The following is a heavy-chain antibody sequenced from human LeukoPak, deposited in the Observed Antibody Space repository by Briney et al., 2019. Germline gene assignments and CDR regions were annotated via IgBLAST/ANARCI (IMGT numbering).Heavy chain of an antibody. V-gene: IGHV3-53*01. J-gene: IGHJ4*02. CDR1: GFTVSSNY. D-gene: IGHD6-19*01. Sequence: GGSLRLSCAASGFTVSSNYMSWVRQAPGKGLEWVSAIYSGGSTYYADSVKGRFTISRDNSKNTLYLQMNSLRADDTAVYYCAREGYSSGWYRLWGQGTLVTVSS. CDR2: IYSGGST. CDR3: AREGYSSGWYRL.